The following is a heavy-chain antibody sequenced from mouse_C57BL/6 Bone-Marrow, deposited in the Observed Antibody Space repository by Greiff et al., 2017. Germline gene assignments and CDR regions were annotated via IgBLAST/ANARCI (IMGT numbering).Heavy chain of an antibody. CDR3: ARRCWGGVASFDF. J-gene: IGHJ2*01. D-gene: IGHD6-1*01. CDR1: GYSFTDYN. Sequence: EVQLQQSGPELVKPGASVKISCKASGYSFTDYNMNWVKQSNGKSLEWIGVINPNNGTASYNQKFKGKATLTVDQSSSTAYMQLHSLTSEDSAVYYCARRCWGGVASFDFWGKGTTLTVSS. CDR2: INPNNGTA. V-gene: IGHV1-39*01.